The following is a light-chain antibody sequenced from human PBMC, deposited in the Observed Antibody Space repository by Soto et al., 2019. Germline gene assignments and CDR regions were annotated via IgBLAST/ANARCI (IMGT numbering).Light chain of an antibody. V-gene: IGLV1-44*01. CDR1: SSNIGSKT. CDR3: SSWDDSLNGVV. CDR2: GDN. J-gene: IGLJ2*01. Sequence: QSVLTQPPSASGTPGQKVTVSCSGSSSNIGSKTVNWYQQLPGTAPILLIYGDNQRPSWVPDRFSGSKSGTSASLAISGLQCADETDYYCSSWDDSLNGVVFGGGTTLTVL.